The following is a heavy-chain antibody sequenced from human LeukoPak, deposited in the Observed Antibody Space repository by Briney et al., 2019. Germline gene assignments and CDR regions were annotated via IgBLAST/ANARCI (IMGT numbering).Heavy chain of an antibody. V-gene: IGHV3-23*01. CDR3: AKDPRYDKDLDY. CDR2: ISYSGGYT. Sequence: GGSLRPSCALSGFTFSNYVMSCGRQAPGRGLEWVSTISYSGGYTYYADSVKGRFAISRAKTRNTLYLQMNRLRAEDTAVYYCAKDPRYDKDLDYWGQGTLVTVSS. J-gene: IGHJ4*02. CDR1: GFTFSNYV. D-gene: IGHD3-22*01.